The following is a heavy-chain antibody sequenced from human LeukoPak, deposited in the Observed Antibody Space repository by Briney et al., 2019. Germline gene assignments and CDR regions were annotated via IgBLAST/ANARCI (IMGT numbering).Heavy chain of an antibody. V-gene: IGHV3-30*03. CDR3: ARDGCGGDCYYGAFDI. J-gene: IGHJ3*02. CDR2: ISYDGSNK. D-gene: IGHD2-21*02. CDR1: GFTFSSYG. Sequence: GGSLRLSCAASGFTFSSYGMHWVRQAPGKGLEWVAVISYDGSNKYYADSVKGRFTISRDNSKNTLYLQMNSLRAEDTAVYYCARDGCGGDCYYGAFDIWGQGTMVTVSS.